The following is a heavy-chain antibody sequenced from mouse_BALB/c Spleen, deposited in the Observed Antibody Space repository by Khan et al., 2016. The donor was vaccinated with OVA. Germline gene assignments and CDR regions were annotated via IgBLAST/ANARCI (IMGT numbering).Heavy chain of an antibody. CDR2: IWGGGGT. D-gene: IGHD2-12*01. V-gene: IGHV2-6-4*01. CDR1: GFSLSRYN. CDR3: ARAYYSDDGVYAMDY. Sequence: QVQLKQSGPGLVAPSQSLSITCTVSGFSLSRYNINWVRQPPGKGLEWLGMIWGGGGTDYNSTLKSRLSISKDNSQSQVFLKMNSLQTDDTAMYYGARAYYSDDGVYAMDYWGQGTSVTVAS. J-gene: IGHJ4*01.